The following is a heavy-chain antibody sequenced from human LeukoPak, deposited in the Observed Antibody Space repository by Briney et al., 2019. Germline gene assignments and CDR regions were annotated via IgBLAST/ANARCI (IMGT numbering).Heavy chain of an antibody. J-gene: IGHJ4*02. D-gene: IGHD6-19*01. CDR3: ARDTPFSSGWYGGVDY. V-gene: IGHV3-33*01. Sequence: GRSLRLSCAASGFTFSSYGMHWVRQAPGKGLEWVAVIWYDGSNKYYADSVKGRFTISRDNSKNTLYLQMNSLRAEVTAVYYCARDTPFSSGWYGGVDYWGQGTLVTVSS. CDR1: GFTFSSYG. CDR2: IWYDGSNK.